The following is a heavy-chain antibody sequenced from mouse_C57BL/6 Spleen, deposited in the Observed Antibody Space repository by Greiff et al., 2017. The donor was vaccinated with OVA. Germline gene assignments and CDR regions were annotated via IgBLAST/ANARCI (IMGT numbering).Heavy chain of an antibody. CDR3: ARGWSYYFDY. J-gene: IGHJ2*01. D-gene: IGHD1-1*02. CDR2: INPSSGYT. Sequence: VQVVESGAELARPGASVKMSCKASGYTFTSYTMHWVKQRPGQGLEWIGYINPSSGYTKYNQKFKDKATLTADKSSSTAYMQLSSLTSEDSAVYYCARGWSYYFDYWGQGTTLTVSS. CDR1: GYTFTSYT. V-gene: IGHV1-4*01.